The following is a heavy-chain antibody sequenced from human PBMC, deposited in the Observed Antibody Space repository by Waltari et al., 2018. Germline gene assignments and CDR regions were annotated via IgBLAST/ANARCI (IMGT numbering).Heavy chain of an antibody. D-gene: IGHD2-15*01. CDR1: GGTFSNSA. CDR3: ARRWATYCSGGSCYLDAFDI. V-gene: IGHV1-69*01. CDR2: IIPIFGTA. J-gene: IGHJ3*02. Sequence: QVQLVQSGAEVKKPGSSVKVSCKASGGTFSNSALSWVRQAPGQGLEWMGGIIPIFGTANYAQKFQGRVTITADESTSTAYMELSSLRSEDTAVYYCARRWATYCSGGSCYLDAFDIWGQGTMVNVSS.